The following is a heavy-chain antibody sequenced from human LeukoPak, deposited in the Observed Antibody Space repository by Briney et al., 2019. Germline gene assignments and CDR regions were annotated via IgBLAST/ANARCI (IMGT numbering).Heavy chain of an antibody. CDR1: GYTFTSYD. J-gene: IGHJ4*02. CDR2: INPSGGST. V-gene: IGHV1-46*01. Sequence: GASVKVSCKASGYTFTSYDINWVRQAPGQGLEWMGIINPSGGSTSYAQKFQGRVTMTRDMSTSTVYMELSSLRSEDTAVYYCATYSSGSQGAEEFDYWGQGTLVTVSS. D-gene: IGHD6-19*01. CDR3: ATYSSGSQGAEEFDY.